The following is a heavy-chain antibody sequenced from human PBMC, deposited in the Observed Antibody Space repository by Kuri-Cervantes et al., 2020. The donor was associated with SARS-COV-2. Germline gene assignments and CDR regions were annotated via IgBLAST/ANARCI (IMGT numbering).Heavy chain of an antibody. V-gene: IGHV3-21*01. CDR3: ARDAAFYGSGNHFDY. Sequence: GESLKISCAASGFTFSSYAMSWVRQAPGKGLEWVSSISSSSSYIYYADSVKGRFTISRDNAKNSLYLQMNSLRAEDTAVYYCARDAAFYGSGNHFDYWGQGTLVTVSS. J-gene: IGHJ4*02. D-gene: IGHD3-10*01. CDR1: GFTFSSYA. CDR2: ISSSSSYI.